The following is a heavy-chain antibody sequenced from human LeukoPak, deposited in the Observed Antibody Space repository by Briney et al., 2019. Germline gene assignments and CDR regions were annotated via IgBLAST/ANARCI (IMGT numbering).Heavy chain of an antibody. Sequence: SETLSLTCAVYGGSFSGYYWSWIRQPPGKGLEWIGEINHSGSTNYNPSFKSRVTISVDTSKNQFSLKLSSVTAADTAVYYCARGTDSSGYYYWGQGTLVTVSS. CDR3: ARGTDSSGYYY. CDR2: INHSGST. V-gene: IGHV4-34*01. CDR1: GGSFSGYY. J-gene: IGHJ4*02. D-gene: IGHD3-22*01.